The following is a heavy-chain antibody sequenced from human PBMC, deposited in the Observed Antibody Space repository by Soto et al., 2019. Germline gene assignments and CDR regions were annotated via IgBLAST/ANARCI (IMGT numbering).Heavy chain of an antibody. CDR1: GFTFTTYW. CDR3: ARGGLRAYYMDV. J-gene: IGHJ6*03. CDR2: IESAGSST. Sequence: EVQLVESGGHLVQPGGSLRLSCAASGFTFTTYWMHWVRQAPGKGLVWVSRIESAGSSTNYADSVKGRFTISRDNAKNTLYLKMNSLGAEDTAVYYCARGGLRAYYMDVWGKGTTVTVSS. V-gene: IGHV3-74*01. D-gene: IGHD3-16*01.